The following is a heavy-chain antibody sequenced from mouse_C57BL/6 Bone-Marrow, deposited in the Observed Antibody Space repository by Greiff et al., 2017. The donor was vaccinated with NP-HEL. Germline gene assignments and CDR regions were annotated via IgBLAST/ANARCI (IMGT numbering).Heavy chain of an antibody. D-gene: IGHD1-1*01. J-gene: IGHJ3*01. CDR2: FYPRSGNT. V-gene: IGHV1-81*01. CDR1: GYTFTSYG. Sequence: QVQLQQSGAELARPGASVKLSCKASGYTFTSYGLSGVKQRIGQGLGWIGEFYPRSGNTYYNEKFKGKATLTADKSSSTAYMELRSLTSEDSAVYFCARSYYEGFAYWGQGTLVTVSA. CDR3: ARSYYEGFAY.